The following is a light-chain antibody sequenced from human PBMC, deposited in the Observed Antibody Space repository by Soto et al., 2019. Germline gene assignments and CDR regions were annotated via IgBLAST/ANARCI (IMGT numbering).Light chain of an antibody. CDR2: EVN. V-gene: IGLV2-23*02. CDR1: SDDIGNFNL. Sequence: QSALTQPASVSGSPGQSITFSCTGSSDDIGNFNLVSWYQQYPGKAPKLILYEVNKRPLGVSDRFSGSKSGNTASLTISGGEGGGGGDYPCCSYEVCCWVLGGGTKGPVL. CDR3: CSYEVCCWV. J-gene: IGLJ3*02.